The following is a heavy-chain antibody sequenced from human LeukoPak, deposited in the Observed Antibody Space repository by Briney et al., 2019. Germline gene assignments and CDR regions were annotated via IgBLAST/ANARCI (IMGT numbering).Heavy chain of an antibody. Sequence: PGGSLRLSCAASGFTFSVYSMNWVRQAPGKGLEWVSSISSSSRDIYYADSVKGRFTVSRDNAKNSLYLQMNSLRAEDTAVYYCARDTKGYDSSGYYYVSFDYWGQGTLVTVSS. D-gene: IGHD3-22*01. CDR1: GFTFSVYS. J-gene: IGHJ4*02. CDR2: ISSSSRDI. V-gene: IGHV3-21*01. CDR3: ARDTKGYDSSGYYYVSFDY.